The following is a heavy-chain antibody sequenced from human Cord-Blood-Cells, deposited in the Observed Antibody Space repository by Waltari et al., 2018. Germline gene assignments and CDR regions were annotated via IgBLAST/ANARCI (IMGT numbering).Heavy chain of an antibody. CDR3: ARVVAARDY. Sequence: EVQLVESGGGLVQPGGSLRLSCAASGFPFSSSWMSWVRQAPGKGLEWVANIKQDGSEKYYVDSVKGRFTISRDNAKNSLYLQMNSLRAEDTAVYYCARVVAARDYWGQGTLVTVSS. V-gene: IGHV3-7*01. J-gene: IGHJ4*02. D-gene: IGHD6-6*01. CDR2: IKQDGSEK. CDR1: GFPFSSSW.